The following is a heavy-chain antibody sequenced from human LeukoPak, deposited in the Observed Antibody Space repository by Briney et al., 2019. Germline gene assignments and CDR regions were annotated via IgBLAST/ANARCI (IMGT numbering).Heavy chain of an antibody. J-gene: IGHJ4*02. D-gene: IGHD3-22*01. Sequence: GASVKVSCKASGGTFSSYAISWVRQAPGQGLEWMGGIIPIFGTANYAQKFQGRVTTTADESTSTAYMELSSLRSEDTAVYYCARASGYYYDSSGYSFDYWGQGTLVTVSS. CDR2: IIPIFGTA. CDR3: ARASGYYYDSSGYSFDY. CDR1: GGTFSSYA. V-gene: IGHV1-69*13.